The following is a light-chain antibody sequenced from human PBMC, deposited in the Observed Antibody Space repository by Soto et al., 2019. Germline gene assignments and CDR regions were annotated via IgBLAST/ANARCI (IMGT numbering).Light chain of an antibody. CDR2: GAS. Sequence: EIVMTQSQATLSVSAGERATLSCRARQSISSKVGWYQQKPGQAPSLLIYGASTRATGVPPRFSGSGSGTEFTLTISSLQSEDFAGYYCQQYNIWSSITFGQGTRLEIK. CDR3: QQYNIWSSIT. V-gene: IGKV3-15*01. J-gene: IGKJ5*01. CDR1: QSISSK.